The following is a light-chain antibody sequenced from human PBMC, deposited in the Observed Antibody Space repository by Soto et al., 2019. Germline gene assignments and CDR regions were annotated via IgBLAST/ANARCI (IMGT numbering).Light chain of an antibody. V-gene: IGKV4-1*01. Sequence: DIVMTQSPDSLAVSLGERATINCKSSQSVLYSSINKNYLAWYQQKPGQPPKLLIYWASTRESGVPDRFSGSGSGTDFTLTITSLKAEDVAFYYCQQYYSTPPTFGQGTKVEIK. CDR2: WAS. J-gene: IGKJ1*01. CDR1: QSVLYSSINKNY. CDR3: QQYYSTPPT.